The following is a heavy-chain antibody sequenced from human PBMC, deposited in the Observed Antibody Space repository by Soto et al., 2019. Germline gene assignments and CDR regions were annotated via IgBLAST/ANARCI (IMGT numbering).Heavy chain of an antibody. CDR2: ISYDGSNK. V-gene: IGHV3-30*18. D-gene: IGHD6-19*01. CDR1: GFTFSSYG. J-gene: IGHJ4*02. Sequence: ESGGGVVQPGRSLRLSCAASGFTFSSYGMHWVRQAPGKGLEWVAVISYDGSNKYYADSVKGRFTISRDNSKNTLYLQMNSLRAEDTAVYYCAKDRPSSGWTGGGFDYWGQGTLVTVSS. CDR3: AKDRPSSGWTGGGFDY.